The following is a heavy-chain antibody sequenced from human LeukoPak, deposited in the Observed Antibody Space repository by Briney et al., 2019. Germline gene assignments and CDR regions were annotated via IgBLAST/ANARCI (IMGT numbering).Heavy chain of an antibody. CDR2: IYYSGST. CDR1: GGSISSGDYY. J-gene: IGHJ4*02. D-gene: IGHD3-9*01. Sequence: SQTLSLTCTVSGGSISSGDYYWSWIRQPPGKGLEWIGYIYYSGSTYYNPSLKSRVTISVDTSRNQFSLKLSSVTAADTAVYYCARALRYNYFDYWGQGTLVTVSS. CDR3: ARALRYNYFDY. V-gene: IGHV4-30-4*01.